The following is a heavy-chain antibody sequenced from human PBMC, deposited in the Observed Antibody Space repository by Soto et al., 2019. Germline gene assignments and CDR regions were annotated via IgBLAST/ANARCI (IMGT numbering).Heavy chain of an antibody. CDR2: ISAYNGNT. CDR1: GYTFTSYG. D-gene: IGHD3-3*02. Sequence: ASVKVSCKASGYTFTSYGISWVRQAPGQGLEWMGWISAYNGNTNYAQKLQGRVTMTTDTSTSTAYMEPRSLRSDDTAVYYCARVEHFLGSGLFDYWGQGTLVTVSS. V-gene: IGHV1-18*04. J-gene: IGHJ4*02. CDR3: ARVEHFLGSGLFDY.